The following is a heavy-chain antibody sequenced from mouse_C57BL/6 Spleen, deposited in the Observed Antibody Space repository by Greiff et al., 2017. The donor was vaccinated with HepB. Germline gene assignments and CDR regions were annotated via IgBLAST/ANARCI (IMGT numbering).Heavy chain of an antibody. CDR1: GYSITSDY. J-gene: IGHJ4*01. D-gene: IGHD1-1*01. V-gene: IGHV3-8*01. CDR3: ARYYYGSSYAMDY. CDR2: ISYSGST. Sequence: EVMLVESGPGLAKPSQTLSLTCSVTGYSITSDYWNWIRKFPGNKLEYMGYISYSGSTYYNPSLKSRISITRDTSKNQYYLQLNSVTTEDTATYYCARYYYGSSYAMDYWGQGTSVTVSS.